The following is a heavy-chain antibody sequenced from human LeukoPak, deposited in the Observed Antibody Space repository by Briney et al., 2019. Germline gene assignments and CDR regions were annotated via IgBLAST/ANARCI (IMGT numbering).Heavy chain of an antibody. CDR1: GYTFTGYY. CDR3: ARDYGSGSYVWLDP. CDR2: INPNSGGT. D-gene: IGHD3-10*01. J-gene: IGHJ5*02. V-gene: IGHV1-2*02. Sequence: ASVKVSCKASGYTFTGYYMHWVRQAPGQGLEWMGWINPNSGGTNYAQKFQGRVTMTRDTSISTAYMELSRLRSDDTAVYYCARDYGSGSYVWLDPWGQGTLVTVSS.